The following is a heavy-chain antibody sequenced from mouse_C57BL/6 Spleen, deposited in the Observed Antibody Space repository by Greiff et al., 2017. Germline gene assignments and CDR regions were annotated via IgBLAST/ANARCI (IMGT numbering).Heavy chain of an antibody. J-gene: IGHJ4*01. CDR2: IDPSDSET. D-gene: IGHD1-1*01. Sequence: QVQLQQPGAELVRPGSSVKLSCKASGYTFTSYWMHWVKQRPIQGLEWIGNIDPSDSETHYIQKFKDKATLTVDKSSSTAYMQLSSLTSEDSAVYYCARWYYGSSYDYAMDYWGQGTSVTVSS. V-gene: IGHV1-52*01. CDR3: ARWYYGSSYDYAMDY. CDR1: GYTFTSYW.